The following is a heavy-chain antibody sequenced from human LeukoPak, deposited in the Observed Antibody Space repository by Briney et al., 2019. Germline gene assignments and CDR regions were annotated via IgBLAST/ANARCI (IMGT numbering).Heavy chain of an antibody. J-gene: IGHJ4*02. V-gene: IGHV3-7*01. D-gene: IGHD5-24*01. Sequence: AGGSLRLSCAASGFTFSSYWMSWVRQAPGKGLEWVANIKQDGSEKYHVDSVKGRFTISRDNAKNSLYLQMNSLRAEDTAVYYCASQVEMATILDYWGQGTLVTVSS. CDR1: GFTFSSYW. CDR3: ASQVEMATILDY. CDR2: IKQDGSEK.